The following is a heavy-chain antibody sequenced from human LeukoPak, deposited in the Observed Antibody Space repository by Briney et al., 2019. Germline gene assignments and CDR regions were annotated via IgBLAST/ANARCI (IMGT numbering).Heavy chain of an antibody. CDR2: IYYSGST. CDR1: GGSISSGGYY. Sequence: SQTLSLTCTVSGGSISSGGYYWSWIRQHPGKGLEWIGYIYYSGSTYYNPSLKSRVTISVDTPKNQFSLKLSSVTAADTAVYYCARDRHSSGYWGENAFDIWGQGTMVTVSS. V-gene: IGHV4-31*03. D-gene: IGHD3-22*01. CDR3: ARDRHSSGYWGENAFDI. J-gene: IGHJ3*02.